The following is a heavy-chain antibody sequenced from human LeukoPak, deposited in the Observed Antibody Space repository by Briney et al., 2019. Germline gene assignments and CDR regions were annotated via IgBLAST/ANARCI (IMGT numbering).Heavy chain of an antibody. CDR3: ASVAVTKGSGAYYYYYMDV. CDR1: GGSISSGSYY. CDR2: MYTSGST. D-gene: IGHD3-10*01. J-gene: IGHJ6*03. Sequence: SETLSLTCTVSGGSISSGSYYWSWIRQPAGQGLEYIGRMYTSGSTNYNPSLKSRVTISVDTSKNQFSLKLSSVTAADTAVYYCASVAVTKGSGAYYYYYMDVWGKGTTVTISS. V-gene: IGHV4-61*02.